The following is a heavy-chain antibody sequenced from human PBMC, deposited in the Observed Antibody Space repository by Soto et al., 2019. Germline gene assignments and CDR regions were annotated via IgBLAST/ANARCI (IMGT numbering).Heavy chain of an antibody. Sequence: QVQLVQSGAEVKKPGASVKVSCKASGYTFTSYNIHWVRQAPGQGIEWVGMINPRGFFTTYAQKFRGRVTMTGDTSTSVVYMELTNLRSDDTAVYYCARAAGRFGELLWFDPWGQGTLVSVSS. J-gene: IGHJ5*02. D-gene: IGHD3-10*01. CDR2: INPRGFFT. V-gene: IGHV1-46*01. CDR1: GYTFTSYN. CDR3: ARAAGRFGELLWFDP.